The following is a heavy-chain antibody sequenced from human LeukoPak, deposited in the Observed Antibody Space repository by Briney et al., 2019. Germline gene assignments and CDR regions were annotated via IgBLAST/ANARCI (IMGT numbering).Heavy chain of an antibody. Sequence: SETLSLTCTVSGVSISSYYWSWIRQPPGKGLEWIGYIYYSGSTNYNPSLKSRVTISVDTSKNQFSLKLSSVTAADTAVYYCARSERGSSPLYMDVWGKGTTVTVSS. CDR1: GVSISSYY. V-gene: IGHV4-59*01. CDR3: ARSERGSSPLYMDV. J-gene: IGHJ6*03. D-gene: IGHD6-6*01. CDR2: IYYSGST.